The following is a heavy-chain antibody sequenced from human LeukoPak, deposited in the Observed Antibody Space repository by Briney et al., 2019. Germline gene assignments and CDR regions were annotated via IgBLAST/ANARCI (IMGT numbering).Heavy chain of an antibody. CDR3: ASAPTPTYYYDSSGLPEGAFDI. J-gene: IGHJ3*02. D-gene: IGHD3-22*01. CDR1: GGTFSSYA. Sequence: ASVKVSCKASGGTFSSYATSWVRQAPGQGLEWMGGIIPIFGTANYAQKFQGRVTITTDESTSTAYMELSSLRSEDTAVYYCASAPTPTYYYDSSGLPEGAFDIWGQGTMVTVSS. CDR2: IIPIFGTA. V-gene: IGHV1-69*05.